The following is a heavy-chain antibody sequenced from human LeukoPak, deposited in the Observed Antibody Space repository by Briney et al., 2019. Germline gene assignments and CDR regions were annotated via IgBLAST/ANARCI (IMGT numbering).Heavy chain of an antibody. D-gene: IGHD6-19*01. CDR2: ISGSGGST. CDR1: GFTFSSYA. CDR3: AKGSGQQWLVLYPLDY. Sequence: GGSLRLSCAASGFTFSSYAMSWVRQAPGKGLEWVSAISGSGGSTYYADSVKGRFTISRDNSKNTLYLQMNSLRAQDTPVYYCAKGSGQQWLVLYPLDYWGQGTLVTVSS. V-gene: IGHV3-23*01. J-gene: IGHJ4*02.